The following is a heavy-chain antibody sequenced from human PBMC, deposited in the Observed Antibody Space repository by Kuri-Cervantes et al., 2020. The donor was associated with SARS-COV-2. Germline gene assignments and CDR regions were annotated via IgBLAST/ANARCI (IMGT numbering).Heavy chain of an antibody. Sequence: ASVKVSCKASGYTFTSYDINWVRQATGQGLEWMGWMNPNSGNTGYAQKFQGRVTITRNTSISTAYMELNSLRSEDTAVYYCARAFSNYVDWFDPWGQGTLVTVSS. V-gene: IGHV1-8*03. J-gene: IGHJ5*02. D-gene: IGHD4-11*01. CDR3: ARAFSNYVDWFDP. CDR2: MNPNSGNT. CDR1: GYTFTSYD.